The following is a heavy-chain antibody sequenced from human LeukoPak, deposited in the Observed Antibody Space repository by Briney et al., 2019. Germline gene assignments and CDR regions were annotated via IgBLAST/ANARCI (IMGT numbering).Heavy chain of an antibody. CDR2: ISANNGNT. CDR1: GYTFTCYY. CDR3: ARQGQYYYDSSGYSTNIDAFDI. J-gene: IGHJ3*02. Sequence: GASVKVSCKASGYTFTCYYMHRVRHAHAQGHGWMGCISANNGNTNYAQKLQGRVTMTTDTSTSTAYMELRSLRSDDTAVYYCARQGQYYYDSSGYSTNIDAFDIWGQGTMVTVSS. V-gene: IGHV1-18*04. D-gene: IGHD3-22*01.